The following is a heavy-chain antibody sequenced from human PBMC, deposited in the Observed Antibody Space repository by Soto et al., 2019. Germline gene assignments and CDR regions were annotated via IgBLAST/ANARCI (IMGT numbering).Heavy chain of an antibody. V-gene: IGHV3-53*01. Sequence: ELQLVESGGGVIQPGGSLRLSCAASGFTVSAKYLTWVRRAPGRGLEWVSVIYRSGKIYYPDSVRGRFTTSRDDSQNTFFLHMNTLRVEDTAVYYGARDSGLIRENYGMDVWGQGTTVAVSS. J-gene: IGHJ6*02. CDR3: ARDSGLIRENYGMDV. D-gene: IGHD5-12*01. CDR1: GFTVSAKY. CDR2: IYRSGKI.